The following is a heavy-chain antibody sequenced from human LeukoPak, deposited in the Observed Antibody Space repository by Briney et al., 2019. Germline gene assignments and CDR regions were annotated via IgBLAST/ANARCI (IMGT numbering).Heavy chain of an antibody. CDR1: GGSISGYY. CDR2: IYYSGST. V-gene: IGHV4-59*12. Sequence: SETLSLTCTVSGGSISGYYWSWIRQPPGKGLEWIGYIYYSGSTNYNPSLKSRVTISVDTSKNQFSLRLSSVTAAGADTAVYYCVREVNHYGLRRNSFDPWGQGLKVTVSS. J-gene: IGHJ5*02. CDR3: VREVNHYGLRRNSFDP. D-gene: IGHD3/OR15-3a*01.